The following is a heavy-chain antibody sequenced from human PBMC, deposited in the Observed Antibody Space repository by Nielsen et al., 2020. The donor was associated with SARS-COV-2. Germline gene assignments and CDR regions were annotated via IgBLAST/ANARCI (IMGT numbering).Heavy chain of an antibody. Sequence: SVKVSCKASGYTFTSYDINWVRQAPGQGLEWMGRIIPILGIANYAQKFQGRVTITADKSTSTAYMELSSLRAEDTALYYCAKDRDSGSWHSTNYYYYGMDVWGQGTTVTVSS. V-gene: IGHV1-69*04. CDR2: IIPILGIA. D-gene: IGHD1-26*01. J-gene: IGHJ6*02. CDR1: GYTFTSYD. CDR3: AKDRDSGSWHSTNYYYYGMDV.